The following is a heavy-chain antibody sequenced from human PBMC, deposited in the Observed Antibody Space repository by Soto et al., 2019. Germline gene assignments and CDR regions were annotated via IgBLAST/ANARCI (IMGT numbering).Heavy chain of an antibody. CDR2: ISSDGSST. D-gene: IGHD3-22*01. J-gene: IGHJ4*02. CDR3: LYDLDY. Sequence: EVQLVESGGGLVQPGGSLRLSCVASGLTFSKYWMHWVRQAPGKGLVWVSHISSDGSSTNYADSVKGRFTIPRDNAKSTLYLQMNSLRVEVTAVYYCLYDLDYWGQGTLVTVSS. CDR1: GLTFSKYW. V-gene: IGHV3-74*01.